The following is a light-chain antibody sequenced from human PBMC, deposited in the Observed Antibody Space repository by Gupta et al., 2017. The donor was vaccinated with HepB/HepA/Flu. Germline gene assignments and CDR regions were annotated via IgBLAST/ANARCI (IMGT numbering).Light chain of an antibody. CDR2: EVD. V-gene: IGLV2-23*02. CDR1: SSEPRNYYL. CDR3: CAYVGRSSWV. J-gene: IGLJ3*02. Sequence: QSALTQPASVSGSPGQSITISCTGTSSEPRNYYLVSWYQQFPDKAPKLIIYEVDKRPSGVYNRFSGSKSGNTASLTISGLQAEDEAQYYCCAYVGRSSWVFGEGTRLTVL.